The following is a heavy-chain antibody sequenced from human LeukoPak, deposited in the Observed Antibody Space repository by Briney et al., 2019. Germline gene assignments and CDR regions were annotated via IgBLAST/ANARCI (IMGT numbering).Heavy chain of an antibody. J-gene: IGHJ4*02. CDR1: GGSISNSSYY. Sequence: PSETLSLTCTVSGGSISNSSYYWGWIRQPPGKGLEWIGSIYYSGSTYYNPSLKSRVTISVDTSKNQFSLKLSSVTAADPAVYYCARLPTGSNKHLLDYRGQGTLVTVSS. CDR3: ARLPTGSNKHLLDY. D-gene: IGHD3-9*01. V-gene: IGHV4-39*01. CDR2: IYYSGST.